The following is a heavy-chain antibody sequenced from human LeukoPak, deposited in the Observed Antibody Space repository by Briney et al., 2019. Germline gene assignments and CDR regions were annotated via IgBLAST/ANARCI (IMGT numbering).Heavy chain of an antibody. J-gene: IGHJ3*02. CDR3: AKWDDFGSGYNAFDI. D-gene: IGHD3-3*01. CDR2: ISGSGGST. V-gene: IGHV3-23*01. Sequence: GGSLRLSCAASGFTFSSYAMSWVRQAPGKGLEWVSAISGSGGSTYYADSVKGRFTISRDNSKNTLYLQMNSLRAEDMAVYYCAKWDDFGSGYNAFDIWGQGTMVTVSS. CDR1: GFTFSSYA.